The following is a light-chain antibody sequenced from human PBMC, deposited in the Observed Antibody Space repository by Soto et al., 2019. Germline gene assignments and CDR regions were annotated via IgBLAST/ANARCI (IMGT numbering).Light chain of an antibody. CDR1: ESVSNN. CDR2: AAS. Sequence: DILLTQSPATLSVSPGERATLSCRASESVSNNLAWYQQKPGQAPRLLFYAASTRATGVPARFSGSGSGTDFTLSISTLQSEDFAVYYCQQYNNWPSMTFGQGTRLEIK. CDR3: QQYNNWPSMT. V-gene: IGKV3-15*01. J-gene: IGKJ5*01.